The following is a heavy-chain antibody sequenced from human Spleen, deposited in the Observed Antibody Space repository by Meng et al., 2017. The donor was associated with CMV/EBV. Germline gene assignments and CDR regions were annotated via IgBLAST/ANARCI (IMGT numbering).Heavy chain of an antibody. Sequence: ASVKVSCKASGYTFTIYGISWVRQAPGQGLEWMGWISAYHGNTDYAQKLQGRVTMTTDTSTSTAYMELRSLRSDDTAVYYCARARGIVVVPAAIRGWFDPWGQGTLVTVSS. V-gene: IGHV1-18*01. CDR1: GYTFTIYG. CDR3: ARARGIVVVPAAIRGWFDP. CDR2: ISAYHGNT. D-gene: IGHD2-2*02. J-gene: IGHJ5*02.